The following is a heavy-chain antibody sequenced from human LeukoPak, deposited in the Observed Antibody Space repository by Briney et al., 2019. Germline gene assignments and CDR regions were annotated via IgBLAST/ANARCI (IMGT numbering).Heavy chain of an antibody. CDR1: GFTFDDYA. J-gene: IGHJ4*02. CDR3: AKDNGRGGNFDY. CDR2: ISWNSGSI. Sequence: SLRLSCAASGFTFDDYAMHWVRQAPGKGLEWVSGISWNSGSIGYADSVKGRFTISRDNAKNSLYLQMNSLRAEDTALYYCAKDNGRGGNFDYWGQGNLVTVSS. V-gene: IGHV3-9*01. D-gene: IGHD3-16*01.